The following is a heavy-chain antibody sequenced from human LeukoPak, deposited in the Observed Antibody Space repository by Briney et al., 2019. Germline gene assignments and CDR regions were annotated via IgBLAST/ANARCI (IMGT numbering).Heavy chain of an antibody. Sequence: GGSLRLSCAASGFTFSAYSMNWVRQAPGQGLEWVSSITSSSSSTYYADSVKGRFTISRDNAKNSLYLQMNILRAEDTAVYYCARALGGFSDYWGQGTLVTVSS. CDR3: ARALGGFSDY. D-gene: IGHD3-16*01. CDR1: GFTFSAYS. CDR2: ITSSSSST. J-gene: IGHJ4*02. V-gene: IGHV3-21*04.